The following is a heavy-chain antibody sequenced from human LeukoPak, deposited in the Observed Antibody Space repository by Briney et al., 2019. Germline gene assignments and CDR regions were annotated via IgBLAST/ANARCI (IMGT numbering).Heavy chain of an antibody. CDR3: ARRWGNIVGVTYEY. J-gene: IGHJ4*02. Sequence: PSETLSLTCTISGSSITSVSHYWGWIRQPPGKGLEWIGDIYYTGSTYYSPSLRSRVTMSVHTSENQFSLRLDSVTAVDTAVYYCARRWGNIVGVTYEYWGQGTLVTVSS. D-gene: IGHD3-16*01. V-gene: IGHV4-39*01. CDR2: IYYTGST. CDR1: GSSITSVSHY.